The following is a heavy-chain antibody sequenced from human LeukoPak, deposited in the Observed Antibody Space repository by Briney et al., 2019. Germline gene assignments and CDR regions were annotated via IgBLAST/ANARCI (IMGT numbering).Heavy chain of an antibody. CDR3: ATDRDGYMFYFDY. D-gene: IGHD5-24*01. J-gene: IGHJ4*02. Sequence: SVKVSCKASGYTFTSYYMHWVRQAPGQGIEWLGRIIPILGIANYAQKFQGRVTITADKSTSTAYMELSSLRSEDTAVYYCATDRDGYMFYFDYWGQGTLVTVPS. V-gene: IGHV1-69*02. CDR1: GYTFTSYY. CDR2: IIPILGIA.